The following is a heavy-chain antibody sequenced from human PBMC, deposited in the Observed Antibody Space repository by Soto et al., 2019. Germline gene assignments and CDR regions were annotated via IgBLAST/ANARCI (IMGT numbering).Heavy chain of an antibody. CDR3: AKRPASIITFDY. CDR1: GFTFSNYA. CDR2: ISGNGGST. D-gene: IGHD2-2*01. J-gene: IGHJ4*02. V-gene: IGHV3-23*01. Sequence: EVQLLDSGGGLVQPGGSLRLSCAASGFTFSNYAMSWVRQAPGKGLEWVSTISGNGGSTYYADSVKGRFTISRDNSQNLLFLQITSLRDDDSAVYYCAKRPASIITFDYWGQGTPVTVSS.